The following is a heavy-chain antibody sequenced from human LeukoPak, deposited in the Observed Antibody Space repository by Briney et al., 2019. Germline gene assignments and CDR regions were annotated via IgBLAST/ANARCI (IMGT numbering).Heavy chain of an antibody. D-gene: IGHD5-18*01. J-gene: IGHJ5*02. CDR2: IYYSGTT. V-gene: IGHV4-39*07. CDR1: GGSISSSHYY. Sequence: SETLSLTCTVSGGSISSSHYYWGWIRPPPGKGLEWIGSIYYSGTTHYNPSLESRVTISVDPSKNQFSLKLASVTAADTAIYYCAKGAGGFSYYNWFDPWGQGTLVTVSS. CDR3: AKGAGGFSYYNWFDP.